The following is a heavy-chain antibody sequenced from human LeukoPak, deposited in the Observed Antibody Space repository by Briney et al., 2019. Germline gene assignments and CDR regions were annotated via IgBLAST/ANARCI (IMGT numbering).Heavy chain of an antibody. CDR3: ARHLSGTTMAHYFDF. CDR1: GGSISSYY. V-gene: IGHV4-4*07. Sequence: SETLSLTCTVSGGSISSYYWSWIRQPAGKGLEWIGRIYTSGSTNYNPSLKSRVTMSVDTSKNQFSLKLSSVTASDAAIYYCARHLSGTTMAHYFDFWGQGTLVTVSS. J-gene: IGHJ4*02. CDR2: IYTSGST. D-gene: IGHD1-1*01.